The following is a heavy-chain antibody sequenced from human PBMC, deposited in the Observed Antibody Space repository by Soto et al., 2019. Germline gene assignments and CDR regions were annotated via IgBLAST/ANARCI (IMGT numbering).Heavy chain of an antibody. CDR2: IYYSGST. Sequence: SETLSLTCTVSGGSISSSSYYWGWIRQPPGKGLEWIGSIYYSGSTYYNPSLKSRVTISVDTSKNQFSLKLSSETAADTAVYYCARHVNLPAAILYYFDYWGQGTLVTVSS. D-gene: IGHD2-2*01. CDR1: GGSISSSSYY. J-gene: IGHJ4*02. CDR3: ARHVNLPAAILYYFDY. V-gene: IGHV4-39*01.